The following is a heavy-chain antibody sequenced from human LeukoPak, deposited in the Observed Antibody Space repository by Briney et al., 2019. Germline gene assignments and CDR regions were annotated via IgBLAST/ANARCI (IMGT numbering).Heavy chain of an antibody. CDR3: ATKAVPRPRLYDAFDF. D-gene: IGHD2-2*02. CDR1: GLTVRNNY. V-gene: IGHV3-53*01. CDR2: VYSDGST. Sequence: GGSLRLSCAASGLTVRNNYMSRVRQAPGKGLEWVSVVYSDGSTYYEDSVKGRFTISRDTSKNTLYLQLHSLRADDTAVYYCATKAVPRPRLYDAFDFWGQGTVVTVSS. J-gene: IGHJ3*01.